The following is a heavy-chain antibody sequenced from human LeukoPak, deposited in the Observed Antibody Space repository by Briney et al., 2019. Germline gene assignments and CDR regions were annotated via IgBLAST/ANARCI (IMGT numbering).Heavy chain of an antibody. D-gene: IGHD7-27*01. J-gene: IGHJ4*02. CDR2: IRSKAYGGTT. CDR3: TIEWGFASFDY. Sequence: PGRSLRLSCTASGFTFGDYAMSWVRQAPGKGLEWVGFIRSKAYGGTTEYAASVKGRFTISRDDSKSIAYLQMNSLRTEDTAVYYCTIEWGFASFDYWGQGTLVTVS. CDR1: GFTFGDYA. V-gene: IGHV3-49*04.